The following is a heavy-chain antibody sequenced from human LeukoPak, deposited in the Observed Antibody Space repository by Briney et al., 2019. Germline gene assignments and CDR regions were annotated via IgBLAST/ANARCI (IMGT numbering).Heavy chain of an antibody. D-gene: IGHD3-16*01. V-gene: IGHV1-24*01. Sequence: ASVKVSCKVSGYTLTELSMHWVRQAPGKGLEWMGGFDPEDGETIYAQKFQGRVTMTEDTSTDTAYMELSSLRSDDTAVYYCARGIRVRSPNSLYHWGQGTLVTVSS. CDR3: ARGIRVRSPNSLYH. CDR2: FDPEDGET. J-gene: IGHJ5*02. CDR1: GYTLTELS.